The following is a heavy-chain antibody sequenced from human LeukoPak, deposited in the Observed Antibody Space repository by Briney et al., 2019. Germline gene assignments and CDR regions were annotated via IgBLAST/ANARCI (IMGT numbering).Heavy chain of an antibody. CDR2: ISYDGRNI. D-gene: IGHD2-2*01. Sequence: GGSLRLSCAASGFTFNNYGMHWVRQAPGKGLEWVAVISYDGRNIHYPDSVEGRFTISRDISTDTLWLQMDSLRTEDTAVYYCAKGPLRGTAAAIDYWGQGTLVTVSS. J-gene: IGHJ4*02. CDR3: AKGPLRGTAAAIDY. V-gene: IGHV3-30*18. CDR1: GFTFNNYG.